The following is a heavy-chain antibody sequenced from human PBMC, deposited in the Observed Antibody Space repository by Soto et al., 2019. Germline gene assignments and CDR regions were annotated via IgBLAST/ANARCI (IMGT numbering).Heavy chain of an antibody. Sequence: GASVKVSCKASGYTFTSYYMHWVRQAPGQGLEWMGIINPSGGSTSYAQKFQGRVTMTRDTSTSTVYMELSSLRSEDTAVYYCARASMEAAGRDYYYYYGMDVWGQGTTVTVSS. CDR3: ARASMEAAGRDYYYYYGMDV. D-gene: IGHD6-13*01. CDR1: GYTFTSYY. V-gene: IGHV1-46*01. CDR2: INPSGGST. J-gene: IGHJ6*02.